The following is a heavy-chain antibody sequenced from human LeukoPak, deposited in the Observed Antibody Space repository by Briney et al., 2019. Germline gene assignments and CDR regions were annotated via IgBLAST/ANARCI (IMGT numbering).Heavy chain of an antibody. D-gene: IGHD1-26*01. CDR3: AKGQWELHNWFDP. Sequence: GGSLRLSCAASGFTFDDYAMHWVRQAPGKGLEWASGISWNSGSIGYADSVKGRFTISRDNAKNSLYLQMNSLRAEDTALYYCAKGQWELHNWFDPWGQGTLVTVSS. J-gene: IGHJ5*02. V-gene: IGHV3-9*01. CDR1: GFTFDDYA. CDR2: ISWNSGSI.